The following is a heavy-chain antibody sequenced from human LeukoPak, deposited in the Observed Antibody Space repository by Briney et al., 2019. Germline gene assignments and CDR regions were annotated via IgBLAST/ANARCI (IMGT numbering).Heavy chain of an antibody. CDR1: GGSISSSSYY. Sequence: SETLSLTCTVSGGSISSSSYYWGWIRQPPGKGLEWIGSIYYSGSTYYNPSLKSRVTISVDTSKNQFSLKLSSVTAADTAVYYCARAYISSWYPYDAFDIWGQGTMVTVSS. D-gene: IGHD6-13*01. CDR2: IYYSGST. CDR3: ARAYISSWYPYDAFDI. V-gene: IGHV4-39*07. J-gene: IGHJ3*02.